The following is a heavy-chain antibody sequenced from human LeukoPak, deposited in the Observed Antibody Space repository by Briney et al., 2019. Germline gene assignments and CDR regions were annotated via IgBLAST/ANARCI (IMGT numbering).Heavy chain of an antibody. J-gene: IGHJ4*02. CDR1: GFTVSSNS. CDR3: ARRAGAYSHPYDY. D-gene: IGHD4/OR15-4a*01. CDR2: IYSDNT. V-gene: IGHV3-53*01. Sequence: GGSLRLSCTVAGFTVSSNSMSWVRQAPGKGLEWVSFIYSDNTHYSDSVKGRFTISRDNSKNTLYLQMNSLRAEDTAVYYCARRAGAYSHPYDYWGQGTLVTVSS.